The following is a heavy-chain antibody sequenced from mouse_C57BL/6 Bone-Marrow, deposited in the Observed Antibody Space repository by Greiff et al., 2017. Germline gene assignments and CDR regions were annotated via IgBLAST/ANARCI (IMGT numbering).Heavy chain of an antibody. J-gene: IGHJ1*03. CDR2: INPNNGGT. CDR1: GYTFTDYN. CDR3: ARLGFPYWYFDV. Sequence: EVQLQQSGPELVKPGASVKIPCKASGYTFTDYNMDWVKQSHGKSLEWIGDINPNNGGTIYNQKFKGKATLTVDKSSSTAYMELRSLTSEDTAVYYCARLGFPYWYFDVWGTGTTVTVSS. V-gene: IGHV1-18*01.